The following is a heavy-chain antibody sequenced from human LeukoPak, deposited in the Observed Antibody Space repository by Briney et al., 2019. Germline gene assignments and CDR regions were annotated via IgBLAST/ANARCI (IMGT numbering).Heavy chain of an antibody. V-gene: IGHV4-4*02. Sequence: SGTLSLTCAVSGGSISSSNWWSWVRQPPGKGLEWIGEIYHSGSTNYNPSLKSRVTISVDTSKNQFSLKLISVTAADAAVYYCAGSLRNRLYYFDYWGQGTLVTVSS. J-gene: IGHJ4*02. CDR2: IYHSGST. D-gene: IGHD2-8*01. CDR3: AGSLRNRLYYFDY. CDR1: GGSISSSNW.